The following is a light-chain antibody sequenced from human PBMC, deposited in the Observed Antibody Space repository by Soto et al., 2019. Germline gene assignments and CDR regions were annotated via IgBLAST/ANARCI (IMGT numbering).Light chain of an antibody. CDR1: QSVSSSY. J-gene: IGKJ1*01. CDR2: GAS. Sequence: EVVLTQSPGTLSLSPGERATLSCRASQSVSSSYLAWYQQKPGQAPRLLIYGASSRATCIPDRFSGSGSGTDFTVTISRLEPEDFAVYYCQQYVSSPRTFGQGTNVEIE. CDR3: QQYVSSPRT. V-gene: IGKV3-20*01.